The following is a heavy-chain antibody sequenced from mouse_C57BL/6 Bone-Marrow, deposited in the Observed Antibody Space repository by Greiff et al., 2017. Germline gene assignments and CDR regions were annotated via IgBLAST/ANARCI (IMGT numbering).Heavy chain of an antibody. J-gene: IGHJ2*01. V-gene: IGHV1-59*01. CDR2: IDPSDSYT. D-gene: IGHD3-2*02. Sequence: QVQLQQPGAELVRPGTSVKLSCKASGYTFTSYWMHWVKQRPGQGLEWIGVIDPSDSYTNYHQKFKGKATLTVDTSSSTAYMQLSSLTSEDSAVYYCASHSSGYVGDYWGQGTTLTVSA. CDR3: ASHSSGYVGDY. CDR1: GYTFTSYW.